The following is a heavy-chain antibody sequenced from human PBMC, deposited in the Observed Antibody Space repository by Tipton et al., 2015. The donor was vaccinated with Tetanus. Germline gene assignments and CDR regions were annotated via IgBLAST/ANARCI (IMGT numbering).Heavy chain of an antibody. D-gene: IGHD3-16*01. CDR2: IFHTGGA. CDR3: ARVDDSVWGSPFDP. Sequence: LRLSCTVSGGSVNSDDNYWTWIRQHPGKGLDWIGYIFHTGGADYNPSLKSRATISIDTSKNQFSLKLSSVTAADTAVYYCARVDDSVWGSPFDPWGQGVLVTVSS. J-gene: IGHJ5*02. CDR1: GGSVNSDDNY. V-gene: IGHV4-31*03.